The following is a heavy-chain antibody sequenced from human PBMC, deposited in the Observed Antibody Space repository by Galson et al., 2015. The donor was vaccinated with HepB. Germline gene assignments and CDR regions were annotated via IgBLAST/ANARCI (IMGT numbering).Heavy chain of an antibody. CDR3: ARDGGIYGDYYYGMDV. CDR2: INGDGSST. Sequence: SLRLSCAASGFTFSSYWMHWVRQAPGKGLVWVSRINGDGSSTSYADSVKGRFTTSRDNAKNTLYLQMNSLRAEDTAVYYCARDGGIYGDYYYGMDVWGQGTTVTVSS. J-gene: IGHJ6*02. D-gene: IGHD3-16*01. V-gene: IGHV3-74*01. CDR1: GFTFSSYW.